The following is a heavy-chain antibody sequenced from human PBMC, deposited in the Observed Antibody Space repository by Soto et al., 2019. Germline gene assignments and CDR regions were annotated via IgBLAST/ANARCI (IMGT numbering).Heavy chain of an antibody. CDR1: GGTFSSYA. CDR2: IIPIFGTA. V-gene: IGHV1-69*13. Sequence: SVKVSCKASGGTFSSYAISWVRQAPGQGLEWMGGIIPIFGTANYAQKFQGRVTITADESTSTAYMELSSLRYEDTAVYYCARAGLMRDSSGYYIHYFDYWGRG. J-gene: IGHJ4*01. D-gene: IGHD3-22*01. CDR3: ARAGLMRDSSGYYIHYFDY.